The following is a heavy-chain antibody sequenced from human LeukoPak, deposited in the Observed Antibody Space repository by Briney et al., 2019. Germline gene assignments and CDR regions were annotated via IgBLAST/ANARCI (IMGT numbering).Heavy chain of an antibody. Sequence: GGSLRLSCAASGFTFSNYGMHWVRQAPGKGLEWVAFVRYDGNNENYADSVKGRFTISRDNSKSTLYLQMNSLRAEDTAVYYCAKSIYYDFWSGAGYWGQGTLVTVSS. CDR1: GFTFSNYG. V-gene: IGHV3-30*02. D-gene: IGHD3-3*01. CDR3: AKSIYYDFWSGAGY. J-gene: IGHJ4*02. CDR2: VRYDGNNE.